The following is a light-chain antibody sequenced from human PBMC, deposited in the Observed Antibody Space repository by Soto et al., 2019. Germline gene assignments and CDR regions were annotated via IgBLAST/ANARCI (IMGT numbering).Light chain of an antibody. Sequence: EIVLTQSPGTLSLSVGERATLSCRASQSVSSSYLAWYQQKPGQAPRLLIYGASSRATGIPDRFSGSGSGTDFTITISRLEPADFAVYYCQQYGSSPPITFGQGTRLEIK. CDR2: GAS. J-gene: IGKJ5*01. CDR1: QSVSSSY. V-gene: IGKV3-20*01. CDR3: QQYGSSPPIT.